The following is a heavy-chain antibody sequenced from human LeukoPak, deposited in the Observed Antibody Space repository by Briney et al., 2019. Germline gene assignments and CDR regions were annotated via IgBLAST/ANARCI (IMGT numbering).Heavy chain of an antibody. J-gene: IGHJ4*02. Sequence: SETLSLTCAVYGGSFSGYYWSWIRQPPGKGLEWIGEINHSGSTNYNPSLKSRVTISVDTSKNQFSLKLSSVTAADTAVYYCARGRMGAAAGHWGQGTLVTVSS. CDR2: INHSGST. CDR1: GGSFSGYY. CDR3: ARGRMGAAAGH. V-gene: IGHV4-34*01. D-gene: IGHD6-13*01.